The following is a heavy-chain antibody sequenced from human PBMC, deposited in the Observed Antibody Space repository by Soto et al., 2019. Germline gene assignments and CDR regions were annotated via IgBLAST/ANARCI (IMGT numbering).Heavy chain of an antibody. J-gene: IGHJ4*02. CDR1: GGTFITYS. V-gene: IGHV1-69*02. Sequence: QVQLAQSGAEVKKPGSSVKVSCKASGGTFITYSISWVRQAPGQGLEWLGRIVPLLDVTKNAQKFQGRITITADKSTRTAYMELDILRSEDTAVYYCAGSSVWARFDDWGQGTLVTVSS. CDR3: AGSSVWARFDD. CDR2: IVPLLDVT. D-gene: IGHD3-22*01.